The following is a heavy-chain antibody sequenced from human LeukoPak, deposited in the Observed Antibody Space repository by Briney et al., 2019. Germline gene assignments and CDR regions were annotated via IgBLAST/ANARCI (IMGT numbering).Heavy chain of an antibody. CDR3: ARVRSGLLSPFDP. CDR1: GYTFTGYY. CDR2: INPNSGGT. D-gene: IGHD2-15*01. Sequence: ASVKVSCKASGYTFTGYYMYWVRQAPGQGLEWIGWINPNSGGTNYAQKFQGRVTMTRDTAISTVYMELSRLPSDATAVYYCARVRSGLLSPFDPWGQGTLVTVSS. J-gene: IGHJ5*02. V-gene: IGHV1-2*02.